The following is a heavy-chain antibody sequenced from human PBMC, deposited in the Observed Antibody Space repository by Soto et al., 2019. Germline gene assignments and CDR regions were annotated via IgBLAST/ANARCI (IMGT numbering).Heavy chain of an antibody. CDR3: AREAGRGSYLNWFDP. J-gene: IGHJ5*02. Sequence: QVQLQESGPGLVKPSETLSLTCTVSGGSISSYYWSWIRQPPGKGLEWIGYIYYSGSTNYNPSLKGRVTISVDTSKNPFSLKLSAVTAADTAVYYCAREAGRGSYLNWFDPWGQGTLVTVSS. D-gene: IGHD1-26*01. CDR2: IYYSGST. CDR1: GGSISSYY. V-gene: IGHV4-59*01.